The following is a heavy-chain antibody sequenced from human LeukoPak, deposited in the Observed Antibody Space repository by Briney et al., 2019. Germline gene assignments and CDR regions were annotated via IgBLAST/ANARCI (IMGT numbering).Heavy chain of an antibody. CDR2: MNPNSGNT. J-gene: IGHJ6*03. CDR3: ARGLGGNVYYYYMDV. Sequence: ASVTVSCKASGYTFTSYDINWARQAAGQGLEWMGWMNPNSGNTGYAQKFQGRVTMTRNTSISTAYMELSSLRSEDTAVYYCARGLGGNVYYYYMDVWGKGTTVTVSS. V-gene: IGHV1-8*01. CDR1: GYTFTSYD. D-gene: IGHD1-1*01.